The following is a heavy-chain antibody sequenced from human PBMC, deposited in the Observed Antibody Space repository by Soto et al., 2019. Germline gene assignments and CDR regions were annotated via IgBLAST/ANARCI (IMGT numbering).Heavy chain of an antibody. V-gene: IGHV1-18*01. CDR1: GYTFTSYG. Sequence: QVQLVQSGAEVKKPGASVKVSCKASGYTFTSYGISWVRQAPGQGLEWMGWISAYNGNTNYAQKLQGRVTMTTDTSTSTAYMELRSLRSDDTAVYYCARDKRAMTTVTRQLYYYYYMDVWGKGTTVTVSS. D-gene: IGHD4-17*01. J-gene: IGHJ6*03. CDR2: ISAYNGNT. CDR3: ARDKRAMTTVTRQLYYYYYMDV.